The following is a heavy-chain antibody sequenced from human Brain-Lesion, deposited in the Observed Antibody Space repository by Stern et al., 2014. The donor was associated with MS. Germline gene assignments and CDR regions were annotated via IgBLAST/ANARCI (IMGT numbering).Heavy chain of an antibody. Sequence: VQLVESGAEVKKPGASVKVSCKVSGYTLTEFSMHWVRQAPRKGLEWMGGFDTEDGETSYAQKFQGRVTMTEDTSTDTAYKELSSLRSEDTAVYYCATLSPGAGGNYYRHFDYWGQGTLVTVSS. CDR3: ATLSPGAGGNYYRHFDY. J-gene: IGHJ4*02. CDR2: FDTEDGET. CDR1: GYTLTEFS. V-gene: IGHV1-24*01. D-gene: IGHD1-26*01.